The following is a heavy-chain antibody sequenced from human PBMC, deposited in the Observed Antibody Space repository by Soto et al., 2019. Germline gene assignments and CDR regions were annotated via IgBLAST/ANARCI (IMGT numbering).Heavy chain of an antibody. J-gene: IGHJ4*02. Sequence: GGSLRLSCTASGFTFGDYAMSWFRQAPGKGLEWVGFIRSKAYGGTTEYAASVKGRFTISRDDSKSIAYLQMNSLKTEDTAVYYCTRDISSGYDPAGFDYWGQGTLVTVSS. CDR2: IRSKAYGGTT. CDR1: GFTFGDYA. CDR3: TRDISSGYDPAGFDY. D-gene: IGHD5-12*01. V-gene: IGHV3-49*03.